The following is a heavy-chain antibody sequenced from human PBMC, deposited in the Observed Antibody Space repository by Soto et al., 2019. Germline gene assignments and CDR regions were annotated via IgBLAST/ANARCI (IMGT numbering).Heavy chain of an antibody. CDR2: IGGSGGFT. D-gene: IGHD4-4*01. CDR3: ARAPDDYNMNLWGS. CDR1: GFNFRTHA. J-gene: IGHJ5*02. Sequence: QTGGSLRLSCAACGFNFRTHAMSWVRQAPGKGLEWVSIIGGSGGFTRYADSVKDRFITSRDNSKNTVYLQMSSLRAEDTGVYCCARAPDDYNMNLWGSWGQGTPVTVSS. V-gene: IGHV3-23*01.